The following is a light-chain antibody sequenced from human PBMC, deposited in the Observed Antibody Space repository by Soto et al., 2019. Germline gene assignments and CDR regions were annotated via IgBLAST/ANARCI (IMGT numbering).Light chain of an antibody. V-gene: IGKV3D-15*01. CDR2: GAS. CDR1: QSVNIY. Sequence: EIVMTQSPATLSVSPGERATLSCRASQSVNIYLAWYQQKPGQAPRLLIFGASSRATGIPARFSGSGSGTEFNLTISSLQSEDFAVYFCQQYNSYPLTFGGGTKVEIK. CDR3: QQYNSYPLT. J-gene: IGKJ4*01.